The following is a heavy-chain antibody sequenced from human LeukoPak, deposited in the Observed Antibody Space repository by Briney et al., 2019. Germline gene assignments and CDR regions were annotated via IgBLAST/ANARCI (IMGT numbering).Heavy chain of an antibody. CDR3: AKESPYCHGTDCRIYYFDS. V-gene: IGHV3-23*01. J-gene: IGHJ4*02. CDR1: GFTFRTYA. D-gene: IGHD2-21*02. Sequence: GGSLRLSCEASGFTFRTYAMSWVRQVPGKGLEWVSAISGSGGSTYYADSVKGRFTISRDNSKDTLSLQMNSLRAEDTAVYYCAKESPYCHGTDCRIYYFDSWGQGILVTVSS. CDR2: ISGSGGST.